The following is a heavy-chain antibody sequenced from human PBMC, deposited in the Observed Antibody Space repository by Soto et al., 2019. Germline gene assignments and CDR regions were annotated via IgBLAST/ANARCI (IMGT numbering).Heavy chain of an antibody. CDR3: TAVDGRTDNDF. V-gene: IGHV3-15*01. Sequence: EVQLVESGGGLVKPGGSTRLSCAASGFTFIYAWMTWVRQAPGKGLYWVARIKGKGGTGATDYAAPVKGRFTISRDDSRNTLYLQMTSLKTENTALYYWTAVDGRTDNDFLGQGTLVTVSP. J-gene: IGHJ4*02. D-gene: IGHD1-1*01. CDR2: IKGKGGTGAT. CDR1: GFTFIYAW.